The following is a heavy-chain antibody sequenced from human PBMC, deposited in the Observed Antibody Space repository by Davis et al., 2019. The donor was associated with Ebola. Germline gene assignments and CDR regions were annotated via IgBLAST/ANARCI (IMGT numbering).Heavy chain of an antibody. D-gene: IGHD3-16*01. CDR3: ATRPYGGDLSLDF. CDR1: GFTVSSIY. V-gene: IGHV3-53*01. CDR2: MYSGGST. J-gene: IGHJ4*02. Sequence: PGGSLRLSCAASGFTVSSIYMTWVRQAPGKGLEWVAIMYSGGSTSHADSVKGRFTISRDTYKNTLYLQMNSLRAEDTAVYYCATRPYGGDLSLDFWGQGTLVTVSS.